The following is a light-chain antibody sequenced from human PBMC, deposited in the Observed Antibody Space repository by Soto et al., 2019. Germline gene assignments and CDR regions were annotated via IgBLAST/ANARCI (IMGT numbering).Light chain of an antibody. CDR2: GAA. J-gene: IGKJ2*01. CDR1: QTISRW. Sequence: DIQMTQSPSTLSAAVGDSVTITCRASQTISRWLSCYQLKPGKAPKLLIYGAATLESGVPSRFSGSGSGTEFTLTIISLQTDDCATYSCKQYNCYPYTFGKENTLEIK. CDR3: KQYNCYPYT. V-gene: IGKV1-5*01.